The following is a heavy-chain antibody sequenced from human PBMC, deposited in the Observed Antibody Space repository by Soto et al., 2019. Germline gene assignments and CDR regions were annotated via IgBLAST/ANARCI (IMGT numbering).Heavy chain of an antibody. D-gene: IGHD3-3*01. V-gene: IGHV3-15*07. J-gene: IGHJ4*02. CDR1: GFTFSNAW. Sequence: GGSLRLSCAASGFTFSNAWMNWVRQAPGKGLEWVGRIKSKTDGGTTDYAAPVKVRFTISRDDSKNTMYLQMNSLKTEDTAVYYCQCFPYYDFWSGYYTSGYWGQGTLVTVSS. CDR2: IKSKTDGGTT. CDR3: QCFPYYDFWSGYYTSGY.